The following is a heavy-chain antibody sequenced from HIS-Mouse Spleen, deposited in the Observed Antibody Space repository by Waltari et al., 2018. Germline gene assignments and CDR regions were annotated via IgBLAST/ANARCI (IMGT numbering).Heavy chain of an antibody. V-gene: IGHV1-2*02. J-gene: IGHJ3*02. CDR2: NNAMSGGT. D-gene: IGHD7-27*01. CDR1: GYTFTGYY. Sequence: QVQLVQSGAEVKKPGASVKVSCKASGYTFTGYYMHWVRQAPGKGLEWRGWNNAMSGGTNYAQKFQGRVTMTRDTSISTAYMELSRLRSDDTAVYYCARTGALDAFDIWGQGTMVTVSS. CDR3: ARTGALDAFDI.